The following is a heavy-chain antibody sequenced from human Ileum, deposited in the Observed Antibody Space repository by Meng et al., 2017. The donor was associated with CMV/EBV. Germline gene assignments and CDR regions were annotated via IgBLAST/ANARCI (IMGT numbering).Heavy chain of an antibody. J-gene: IGHJ4*02. Sequence: GESLKISCAASGFTFSSYAMHWVRQAPGKGLEWVAVISYDGSNKYYADSVKGRFTISRDNSKNTLYLQMNSLRAEDTAVYFCARGKWGSYWGQGTLVTVSS. CDR2: ISYDGSNK. V-gene: IGHV3-30*04. CDR1: GFTFSSYA. D-gene: IGHD3-16*01. CDR3: ARGKWGSY.